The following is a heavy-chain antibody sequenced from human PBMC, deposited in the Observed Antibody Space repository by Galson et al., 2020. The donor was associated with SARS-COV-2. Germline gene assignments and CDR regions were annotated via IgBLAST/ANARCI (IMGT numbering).Heavy chain of an antibody. Sequence: SETLSLTCAVYDGSFSGYYWSWIRQPPGKGLEWIGEINHSGSTNTKSSLKSRATISVDTSKNQFSLKLSSVTAADTAVYYCARGRSSSNWSHYDFDSWGQGTLVTVSS. D-gene: IGHD6-13*01. CDR3: ARGRSSSNWSHYDFDS. J-gene: IGHJ4*02. CDR2: INHSGST. CDR1: DGSFSGYY. V-gene: IGHV4-34*04.